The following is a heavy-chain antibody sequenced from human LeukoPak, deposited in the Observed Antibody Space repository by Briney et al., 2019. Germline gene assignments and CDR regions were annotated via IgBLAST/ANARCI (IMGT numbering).Heavy chain of an antibody. CDR1: GYTFTSYG. J-gene: IGHJ5*02. Sequence: ASVKVSCKASGYTFTSYGISWVRQAPGQGLEWMGWISAYNGNTNYAQKLQGRVTMTTDTSTSTAYMELRSLRSEDTAVYYCARCGITIFGVVMRNWFDPWGQGTLVTVSS. CDR2: ISAYNGNT. V-gene: IGHV1-18*01. CDR3: ARCGITIFGVVMRNWFDP. D-gene: IGHD3-3*01.